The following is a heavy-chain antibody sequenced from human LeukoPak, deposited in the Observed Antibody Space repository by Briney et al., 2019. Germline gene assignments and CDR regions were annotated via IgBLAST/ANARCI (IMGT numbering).Heavy chain of an antibody. CDR1: GFTFSSYG. Sequence: GGSLRLSCAASGFTFSSYGMHWVRQAPGKRLEWVAFIRYDGSNKYYADSVKGRFTISRDNSKNTLYLQMNSLRAEDTAVYYCAKDVLAVAEQVDYWGQGTLVTVSS. D-gene: IGHD6-19*01. CDR3: AKDVLAVAEQVDY. J-gene: IGHJ4*02. CDR2: IRYDGSNK. V-gene: IGHV3-30*02.